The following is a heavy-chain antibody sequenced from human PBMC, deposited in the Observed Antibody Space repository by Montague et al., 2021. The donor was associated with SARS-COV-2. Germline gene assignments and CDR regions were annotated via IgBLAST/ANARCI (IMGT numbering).Heavy chain of an antibody. CDR2: IFHSGIT. D-gene: IGHD1-20*01. J-gene: IGHJ5*02. Sequence: SETLSLTCSVSGGSISSYYWSWIRQSPGKGLEWIGYIFHSGITDYNPSLKSRVTISVDMSKNQISLQLNSVTAADSAVHYCARTEYNWNDWFDPWGQGTLVTVSS. CDR1: GGSISSYY. V-gene: IGHV4-59*13. CDR3: ARTEYNWNDWFDP.